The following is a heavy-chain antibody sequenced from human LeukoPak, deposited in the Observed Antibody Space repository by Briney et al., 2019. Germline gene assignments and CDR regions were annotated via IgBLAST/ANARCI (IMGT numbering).Heavy chain of an antibody. J-gene: IGHJ4*02. Sequence: PGRSLRLSCAASGFTFSSYAMHWVRQAPGKGLEWVAVISYDGSNKYYADSVKGRFTISRDNSKNTLYLQMNSLRAEDTAVYYCARDKAGYGIDYWGQGTLVTVSS. CDR3: ARDKAGYGIDY. V-gene: IGHV3-30-3*01. D-gene: IGHD5-18*01. CDR1: GFTFSSYA. CDR2: ISYDGSNK.